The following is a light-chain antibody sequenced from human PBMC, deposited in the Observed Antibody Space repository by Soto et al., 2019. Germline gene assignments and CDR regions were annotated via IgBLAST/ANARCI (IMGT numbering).Light chain of an antibody. V-gene: IGLV2-23*01. J-gene: IGLJ2*01. Sequence: QSALTQPASVSGSPGQSITISCTVTSSHIGSYNFVSWYQQHPGKAPKLLIYEDDKRPSGVSHRFSGSKSGNTASLAVSGLQAEDEADYYCSSYAGQTVFFAVGTKLTVL. CDR2: EDD. CDR3: SSYAGQTVF. CDR1: SSHIGSYNF.